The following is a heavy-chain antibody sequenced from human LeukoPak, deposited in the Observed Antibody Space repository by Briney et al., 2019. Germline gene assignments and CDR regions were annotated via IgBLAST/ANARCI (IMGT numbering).Heavy chain of an antibody. Sequence: SETLSLTCTVSGGSISSSSYYWGWIRQPPGKGLEWIGSIYYSGSTYYNPSLKSRVTISVDTSKNQFSLKLSSVTAADTAVYYCARHGRRDGYNPFDYWGQGTLVTVSS. J-gene: IGHJ4*02. CDR3: ARHGRRDGYNPFDY. D-gene: IGHD5-24*01. V-gene: IGHV4-39*01. CDR2: IYYSGST. CDR1: GGSISSSSYY.